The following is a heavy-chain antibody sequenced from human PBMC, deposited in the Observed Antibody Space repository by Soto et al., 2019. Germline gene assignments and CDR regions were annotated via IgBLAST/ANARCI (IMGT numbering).Heavy chain of an antibody. CDR2: ISPDGSDK. V-gene: IGHV3-7*03. J-gene: IGHJ4*02. Sequence: VRLVESGGTLVQPGGSLRISCAASGLTFSGHWMTWVRQTPGKGPEWVANISPDGSDKSYVDSVKGRFTISRYNDKNSLSLQFDSLRAEDTAVYHCASRPAGNTYHAVFAFWGQGTLVTVSS. CDR1: GLTFSGHW. D-gene: IGHD6-6*01. CDR3: ASRPAGNTYHAVFAF.